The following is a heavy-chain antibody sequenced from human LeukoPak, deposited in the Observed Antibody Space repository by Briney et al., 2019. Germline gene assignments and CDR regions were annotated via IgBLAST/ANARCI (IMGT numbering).Heavy chain of an antibody. CDR2: IYSGGST. CDR3: AGGSSSSRYGGYWFDP. D-gene: IGHD6-13*01. Sequence: GGSLRLSCAASGFTVSSNYMSWVRQAPGKGLEWVSVIYSGGSTYYADSVKGRFTISRDNSKNTLYLQMNSLRAEDTAVYYCAGGSSSSRYGGYWFDPWGQGTLVTVSS. CDR1: GFTVSSNY. J-gene: IGHJ5*02. V-gene: IGHV3-66*01.